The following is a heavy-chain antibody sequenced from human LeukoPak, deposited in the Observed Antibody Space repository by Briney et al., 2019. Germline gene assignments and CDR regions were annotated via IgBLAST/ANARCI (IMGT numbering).Heavy chain of an antibody. Sequence: GGSLRLSCVASGFSLSGYWMYWVRQAPGKGLMYISRNNGDGSTTNYADVVKGRFTMSRDNVKNTLYLQMNSLRVEDTAVYYCARDPRNVGLAPWGQGTLVTVSS. CDR1: GFSLSGYW. J-gene: IGHJ5*02. D-gene: IGHD2-15*01. V-gene: IGHV3-74*01. CDR3: ARDPRNVGLAP. CDR2: NNGDGSTT.